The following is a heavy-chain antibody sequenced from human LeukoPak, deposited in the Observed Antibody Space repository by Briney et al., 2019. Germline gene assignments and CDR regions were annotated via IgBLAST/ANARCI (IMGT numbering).Heavy chain of an antibody. J-gene: IGHJ4*02. CDR3: ARGVGFRGYVDY. CDR1: GGSISSYY. D-gene: IGHD5-12*01. CDR2: IYYSGST. V-gene: IGHV4-59*01. Sequence: PSETLSLTCTVSGGSISSYYWSWIRQPPGKGLEWIGYIYYSGSTNYNPSLKSRVTISVDTSKNQFSLKLSSVTAADTAVYYCARGVGFRGYVDYWGQGTLVTVSS.